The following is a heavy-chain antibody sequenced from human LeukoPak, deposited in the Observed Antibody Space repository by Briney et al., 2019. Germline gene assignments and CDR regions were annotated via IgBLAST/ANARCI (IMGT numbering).Heavy chain of an antibody. V-gene: IGHV3-7*01. Sequence: GGSLRLSCAASGFTFSSYWMSWVRQAPGKGLEWVANIKQDGSEKYYVDSVKGRFTISRDNAKNSLYLQMNSLRAEDTAVYYCARVGHRYSSSWLNYYYYYMDVWGKGTTVTVSS. D-gene: IGHD6-13*01. CDR3: ARVGHRYSSSWLNYYYYYMDV. CDR2: IKQDGSEK. J-gene: IGHJ6*03. CDR1: GFTFSSYW.